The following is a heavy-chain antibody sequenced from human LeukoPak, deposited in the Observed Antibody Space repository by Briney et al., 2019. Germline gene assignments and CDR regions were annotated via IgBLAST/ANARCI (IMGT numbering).Heavy chain of an antibody. CDR3: AKASMITLGGVIVPFDY. D-gene: IGHD3-16*02. V-gene: IGHV3-23*01. Sequence: GGSLRLSCAASGFTFSSYAMSWVRQAPGKGLEWVSAISGSGGSTYYADSVKGRFTISRDNSKNTLYLQMNSLRAEDTAVYYCAKASMITLGGVIVPFDYWGQGTLVTVSS. CDR1: GFTFSSYA. J-gene: IGHJ4*02. CDR2: ISGSGGST.